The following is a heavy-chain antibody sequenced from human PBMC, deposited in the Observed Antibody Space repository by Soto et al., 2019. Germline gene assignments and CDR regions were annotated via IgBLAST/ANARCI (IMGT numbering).Heavy chain of an antibody. Sequence: ETLSLTCTVSGGSISRFFWGWIRQPPGKGLELIGYIYYTGSTNYHPSLKSRVTISVDTSKNQFSLKLNSVTAADTAVYFCARSLRNDLFDYWGQGALVTVSS. D-gene: IGHD3-16*01. CDR1: GGSISRFF. J-gene: IGHJ4*02. CDR3: ARSLRNDLFDY. CDR2: IYYTGST. V-gene: IGHV4-59*01.